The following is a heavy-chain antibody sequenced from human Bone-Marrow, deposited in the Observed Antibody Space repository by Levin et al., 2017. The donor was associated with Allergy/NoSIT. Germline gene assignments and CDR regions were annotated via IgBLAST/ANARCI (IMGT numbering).Heavy chain of an antibody. CDR3: ERGNSTGWFHSDY. Sequence: SETLSLTCIVSGDSISSYYWTWIRQPAGKGLEWIGRIYTSGSTYYNPSLKSRVSMSVDTSKNQFSLKLRTVTAADTAFYYCERGNSTGWFHSDYWGQGILVTVSS. D-gene: IGHD6-19*01. CDR1: GDSISSYY. J-gene: IGHJ4*02. CDR2: IYTSGST. V-gene: IGHV4-4*07.